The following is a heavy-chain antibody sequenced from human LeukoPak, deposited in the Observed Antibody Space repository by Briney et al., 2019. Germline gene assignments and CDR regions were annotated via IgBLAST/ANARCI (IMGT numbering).Heavy chain of an antibody. J-gene: IGHJ3*02. Sequence: GGSLRLSCAASGFTFSSYWMHWVRQALGKGLVWVSRINSDGSSTSYADSVKGRFTISRDNAKNTLYLQMNSLRAEDTAVYYCAREVVVVADDYDDAFDIWGQGTMVTVSS. D-gene: IGHD2-15*01. CDR1: GFTFSSYW. CDR3: AREVVVVADDYDDAFDI. CDR2: INSDGSST. V-gene: IGHV3-74*01.